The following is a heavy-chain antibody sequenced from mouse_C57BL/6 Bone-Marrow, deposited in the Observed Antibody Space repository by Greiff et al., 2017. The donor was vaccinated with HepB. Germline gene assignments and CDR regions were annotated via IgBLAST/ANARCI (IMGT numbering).Heavy chain of an antibody. V-gene: IGHV1-69*01. CDR1: GYTFTSYW. D-gene: IGHD2-3*01. J-gene: IGHJ2*01. Sequence: VQLQHPGAELVMPGASVKLSCKASGYTFTSYWMHWVKQRPGQGLEWIGEIDPSDSYTNYNQKFKCKSTLTADKSSSTAYMQLSSLTSEDSAVYYCARDDGYYPYFDYWGQGTTLTVSS. CDR2: IDPSDSYT. CDR3: ARDDGYYPYFDY.